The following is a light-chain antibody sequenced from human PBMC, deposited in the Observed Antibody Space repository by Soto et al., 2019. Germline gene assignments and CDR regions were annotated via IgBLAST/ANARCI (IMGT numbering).Light chain of an antibody. CDR1: SSDVGGYNY. CDR2: DVS. J-gene: IGLJ1*01. CDR3: SSYTSSSTL. V-gene: IGLV2-14*01. Sequence: QSALTQPASVSGSPGQSITISCTGTSSDVGGYNYVSWYQQHPGKAPKLMMYDVSNRPSGVSNRFSGSKSGNTASLPISGLQAEDEADYYCSSYTSSSTLFGTGTKLTVL.